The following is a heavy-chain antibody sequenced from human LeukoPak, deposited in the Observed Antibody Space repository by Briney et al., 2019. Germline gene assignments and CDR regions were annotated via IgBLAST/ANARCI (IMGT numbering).Heavy chain of an antibody. J-gene: IGHJ4*02. CDR3: AKVKTAGYYDPSPFDY. CDR1: GFTFDDYA. CDR2: ISWNSGSI. D-gene: IGHD3-22*01. V-gene: IGHV3-9*01. Sequence: GGSLRLSCAASGFTFDDYAMHWVRHAPGKGLEWVSGISWNSGSIGYADSVKGRFTISRDNAKNSLYLQMDSLRAEDTALYYCAKVKTAGYYDPSPFDYWGQGTLVTVSS.